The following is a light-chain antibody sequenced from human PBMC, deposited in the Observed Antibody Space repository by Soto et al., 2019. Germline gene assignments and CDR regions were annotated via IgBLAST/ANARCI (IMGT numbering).Light chain of an antibody. CDR3: QQRSNWL. Sequence: IVLRQSPGTLSLSPGEGATLSCRASQSISGRYLAWYQHKSGQAPRLFIYGASKRAAGIPDRFSGTGSDTDFTLTISSLEPEDFAVYYCQQRSNWLFGPGTKVDIK. CDR1: QSISGRY. J-gene: IGKJ3*01. CDR2: GAS. V-gene: IGKV3D-20*02.